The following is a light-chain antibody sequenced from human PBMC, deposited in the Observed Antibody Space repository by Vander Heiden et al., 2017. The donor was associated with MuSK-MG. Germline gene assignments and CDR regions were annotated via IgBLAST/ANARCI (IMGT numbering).Light chain of an antibody. CDR3: QQSDRTPIT. CDR2: AAS. Sequence: DIQMNQSASSLSASVGDRVTIPCRARQSISSYLKWYQQKPGKAPQLLIYAASSLQSWGPSRLSGSGAWTDVIPTISRREPEDVATYYCQQSDRTPITFGQGTRLEIK. CDR1: QSISSY. J-gene: IGKJ5*01. V-gene: IGKV1-39*01.